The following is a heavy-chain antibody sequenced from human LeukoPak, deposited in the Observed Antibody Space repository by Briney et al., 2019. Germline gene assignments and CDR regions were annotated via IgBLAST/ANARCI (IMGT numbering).Heavy chain of an antibody. CDR2: ISGSST. V-gene: IGHV3-23*01. CDR3: AKDRNSALSYFDS. CDR1: GFTFSSYA. J-gene: IGHJ4*02. D-gene: IGHD1-14*01. Sequence: GGSLRLSCAASGFTFSSYAMNWVRRAPGKGLEWVSGISGSSTYYADSVKGRFTISGDNSKNTLYLQMNSLRAEDTAIYYCAKDRNSALSYFDSWGQGTLVTVSS.